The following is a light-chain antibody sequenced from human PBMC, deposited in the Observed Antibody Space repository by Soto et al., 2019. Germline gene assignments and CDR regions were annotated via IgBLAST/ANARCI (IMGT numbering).Light chain of an antibody. CDR1: QSISSW. V-gene: IGKV1-5*01. Sequence: DIQMTQSPSTLSASVGDRVTITCRASQSISSWLAWYQQKPGKAPKLLIYDASSLESGVPSRFSGSGSGTEFTLTISSLQPDDFATYYYQQYNSYSSSTFGQGTKLEIK. J-gene: IGKJ2*01. CDR2: DAS. CDR3: QQYNSYSSST.